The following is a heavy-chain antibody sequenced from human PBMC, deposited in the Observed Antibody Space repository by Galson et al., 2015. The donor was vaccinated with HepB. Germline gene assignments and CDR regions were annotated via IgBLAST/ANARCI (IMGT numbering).Heavy chain of an antibody. CDR3: GRAYCSSTSCYHNYYYYYGMDV. D-gene: IGHD2-2*01. J-gene: IGHJ6*02. Sequence: SVKVSCKASGGTFSSYAISWVRQAPGQGLEWMGGIIPIFGTANYAQKFQGRVTITADKSTSTAYMELSSLRSEDTAVYYCGRAYCSSTSCYHNYYYYYGMDVWGQGTTVTVSS. CDR1: GGTFSSYA. V-gene: IGHV1-69*06. CDR2: IIPIFGTA.